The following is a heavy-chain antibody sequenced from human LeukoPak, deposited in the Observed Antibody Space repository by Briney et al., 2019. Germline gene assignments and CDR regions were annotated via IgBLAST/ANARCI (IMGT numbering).Heavy chain of an antibody. CDR2: ISWNSGSI. D-gene: IGHD3-3*02. CDR3: AKDMAYVTIGIDS. CDR1: GFTFDDYA. Sequence: QTGGSLRLSCAASGFTFDDYAMHWVRQAPGKGLEWVSGISWNSGSIGYADSVKGRFTISRDNAKTSLYLQMNSLRAEDTPLYYCAKDMAYVTIGIDSGGQEPLVTVPS. J-gene: IGHJ4*02. V-gene: IGHV3-9*01.